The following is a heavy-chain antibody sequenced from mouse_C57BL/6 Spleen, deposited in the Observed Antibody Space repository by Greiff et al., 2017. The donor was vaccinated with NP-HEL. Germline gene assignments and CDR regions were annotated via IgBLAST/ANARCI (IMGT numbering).Heavy chain of an antibody. CDR3: ARGAAQVDY. V-gene: IGHV1-76*01. J-gene: IGHJ4*01. Sequence: QVQLKESGAELVRPGASVKLSCKASGYTFTDYYINWVKQRPGQGLEWIARIYPGSGNTYYNEKFKGKATLTAEKSSSTAYMQLSSLTSEDSAVYFCARGAAQVDYWGQGTSVTVSS. CDR1: GYTFTDYY. D-gene: IGHD3-2*02. CDR2: IYPGSGNT.